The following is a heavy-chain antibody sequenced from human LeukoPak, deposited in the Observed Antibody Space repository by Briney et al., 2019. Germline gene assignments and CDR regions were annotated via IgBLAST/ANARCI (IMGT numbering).Heavy chain of an antibody. CDR1: GGSVSSGSYY. Sequence: SETLSLTCTVSGGSVSSGSYYWSRIRQPPGKGLEWIGYIYYSGSTNYNPSLKSRVTISVDTSKNQFSLKLSSVTAADTAVYYCARGRGSSSWYYFDYWGQGTLVTVSS. CDR3: ARGRGSSSWYYFDY. J-gene: IGHJ4*02. D-gene: IGHD6-13*01. V-gene: IGHV4-61*01. CDR2: IYYSGST.